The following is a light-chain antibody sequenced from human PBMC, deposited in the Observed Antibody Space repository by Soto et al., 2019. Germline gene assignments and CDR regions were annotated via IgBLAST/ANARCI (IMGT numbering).Light chain of an antibody. Sequence: DIQMTQLPSSLSASLGDIVTITCRASKGIRTDFGLYQQKPGKAPKRLIYAASSLQSGVPSRFSGSGSGTGSTLAISSLQHEESATFYCLRHSTYPLTFGQGTKVEIK. V-gene: IGKV1-17*01. CDR3: LRHSTYPLT. J-gene: IGKJ1*01. CDR1: KGIRTD. CDR2: AAS.